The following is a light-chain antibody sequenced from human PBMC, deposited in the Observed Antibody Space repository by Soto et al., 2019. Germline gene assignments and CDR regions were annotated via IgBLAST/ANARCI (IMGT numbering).Light chain of an antibody. Sequence: DIQMTQSPSSLSASVGDTVSITCRSFQTIAKSLNWYQQKPGKAPKLLIYDASNLETGVPSRFSGSGSGTDFTSTISSLQPEDIATYYCQLYANLPLAFGGGTKVDTK. V-gene: IGKV1-33*01. J-gene: IGKJ4*01. CDR2: DAS. CDR3: QLYANLPLA. CDR1: QTIAKS.